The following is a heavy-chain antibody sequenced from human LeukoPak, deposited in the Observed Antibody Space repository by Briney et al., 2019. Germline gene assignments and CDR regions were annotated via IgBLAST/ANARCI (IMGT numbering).Heavy chain of an antibody. CDR2: INHSGST. D-gene: IGHD2-15*01. V-gene: IGHV4-34*01. Sequence: PSETLSLTCAVYGGSFSGYYWSWIRQPPGKGLEWIGEINHSGSTNYNPSLKSRVTISVDTSKNQFSLKLSSVTAADTAVYYCARVFRGYCSGGSCYSGWFDPWGQGTLVAVSS. CDR3: ARVFRGYCSGGSCYSGWFDP. J-gene: IGHJ5*02. CDR1: GGSFSGYY.